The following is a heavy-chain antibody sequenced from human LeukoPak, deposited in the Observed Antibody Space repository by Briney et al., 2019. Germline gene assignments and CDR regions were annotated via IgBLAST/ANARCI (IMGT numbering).Heavy chain of an antibody. D-gene: IGHD3-10*01. Sequence: ASVEVSCKASGYTFTSYGISWVRQAPGQGLEWMGWISAYNGNTNYAQKLQGRVTMTTDTSTSTAYMELRSLRSDDTAVYYCARVKRYGSGTTGGDYWGQGTLVTVSS. CDR1: GYTFTSYG. J-gene: IGHJ4*02. CDR3: ARVKRYGSGTTGGDY. V-gene: IGHV1-18*04. CDR2: ISAYNGNT.